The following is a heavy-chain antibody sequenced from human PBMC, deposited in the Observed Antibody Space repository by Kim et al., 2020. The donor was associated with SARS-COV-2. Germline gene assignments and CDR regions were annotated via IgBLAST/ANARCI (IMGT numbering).Heavy chain of an antibody. CDR2: INHSGST. D-gene: IGHD2-2*01. Sequence: SETLSLTCAVYGGSFSGYYWSWIRQPPGKGLEWIGEINHSGSTNYNPSLKSRVTISVDTSKNQFSLKLSSVTAADTAVYYCARRYRYCSSTSCYGLWVAAADNYFDYWGQGTLVTVSS. V-gene: IGHV4-34*01. J-gene: IGHJ4*02. CDR1: GGSFSGYY. CDR3: ARRYRYCSSTSCYGLWVAAADNYFDY.